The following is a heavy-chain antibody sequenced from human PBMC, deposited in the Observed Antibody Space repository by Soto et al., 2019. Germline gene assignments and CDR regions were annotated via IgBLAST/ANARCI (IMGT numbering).Heavy chain of an antibody. V-gene: IGHV3-23*01. CDR2: LGGNGFTT. CDR3: AKALRPSLNFFYYRDV. CDR1: GFTFGSYA. D-gene: IGHD2-2*01. J-gene: IGHJ6*03. Sequence: EVQLLESGGGLVQPGGSLRLSCVVSGFTFGSYAMSWVRQAPEKGPEWVAILGGNGFTTYYADSVKGRFTISGAKSKSTLFLLMNSLRADDTGVYYCAKALRPSLNFFYYRDVWGRGTAVTVSS.